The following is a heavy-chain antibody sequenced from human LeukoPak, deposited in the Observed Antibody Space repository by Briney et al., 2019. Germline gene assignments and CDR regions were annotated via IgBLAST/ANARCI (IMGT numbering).Heavy chain of an antibody. D-gene: IGHD4-23*01. J-gene: IGHJ3*02. CDR2: IYYSGST. CDR3: ARAHRLRWAIPDAFDI. CDR1: GGSIRSYY. Sequence: SETLSLTCTVSGGSIRSYYWSWIRQPPGKGLEWIGYIYYSGSTNYNPSLKSRVTISVDTSKNQFSLKLSSVTAADTAVYYCARAHRLRWAIPDAFDIWGQGTMVTVSS. V-gene: IGHV4-59*01.